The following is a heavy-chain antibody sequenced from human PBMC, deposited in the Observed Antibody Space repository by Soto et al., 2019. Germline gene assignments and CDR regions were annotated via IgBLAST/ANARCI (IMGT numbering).Heavy chain of an antibody. D-gene: IGHD1-1*01. CDR1: GQSFSGHS. CDR2: INESGST. Sequence: QVQLQQWGAGLVKPSATLSLSCAVYGQSFSGHSWAWIRQSPGKGLEWIGEINESGSTYYNPSLKSRVTISADTSKNQFSLKLSSVSAADTAVYFCARGSGIVALPGELEDVNYDYWGQGTLVNVSS. CDR3: ARGSGIVALPGELEDVNYDY. J-gene: IGHJ4*02. V-gene: IGHV4-34*01.